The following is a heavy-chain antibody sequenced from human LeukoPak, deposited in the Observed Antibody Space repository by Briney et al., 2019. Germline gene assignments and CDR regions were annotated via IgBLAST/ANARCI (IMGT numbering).Heavy chain of an antibody. D-gene: IGHD1-26*01. CDR1: GYTFAGYY. CDR3: ARSREHTFDI. Sequence: GASVKVSCKASGYTFAGYYIHWVRQAPGQGLECMGWINPNSGDTNYAPKFQGRVTITRDTSISTAYMTLSRLRSDDTAVYYCARSREHTFDIWGQGTMVTVSS. V-gene: IGHV1-2*02. J-gene: IGHJ3*02. CDR2: INPNSGDT.